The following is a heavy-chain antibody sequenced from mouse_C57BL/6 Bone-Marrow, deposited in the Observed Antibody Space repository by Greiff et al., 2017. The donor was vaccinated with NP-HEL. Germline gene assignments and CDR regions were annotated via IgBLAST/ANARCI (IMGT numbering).Heavy chain of an antibody. J-gene: IGHJ4*01. V-gene: IGHV1-80*01. CDR2: IYPGDGDT. D-gene: IGHD2-2*01. CDR1: GYAFSSYW. Sequence: QVQLQQSGAELVKPGASVKISCKASGYAFSSYWMNWVKQRPGKGLEWIGQIYPGDGDTNYNGKFKGKATLTADKSSSTAYMQLSSLTSEDSAVYFCARGNYGYDRAMDYWGQGTSGTVSS. CDR3: ARGNYGYDRAMDY.